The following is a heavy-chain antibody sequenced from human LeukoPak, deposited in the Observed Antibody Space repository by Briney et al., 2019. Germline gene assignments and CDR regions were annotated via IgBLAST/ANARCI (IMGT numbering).Heavy chain of an antibody. Sequence: PGGSLRLSCAASGFTFSSYWTNWARQAPGKGLEWVASINHNGNVNYYVDSVKGRFTIPRDNAKNSLYLQMSNLRAEDTAVYFCARGGGLDVWGQGATVTVSS. J-gene: IGHJ6*02. CDR3: ARGGGLDV. D-gene: IGHD1-26*01. V-gene: IGHV3-7*03. CDR2: INHNGNVN. CDR1: GFTFSSYW.